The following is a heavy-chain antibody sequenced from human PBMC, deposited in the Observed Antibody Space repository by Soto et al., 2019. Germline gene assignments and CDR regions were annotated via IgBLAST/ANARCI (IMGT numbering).Heavy chain of an antibody. J-gene: IGHJ4*02. CDR1: GFTFSSYG. V-gene: IGHV3-30*18. CDR3: AKDRETMIVGPFDY. Sequence: PGGSLRLSCSASGFTFSSYGMHWVRQAPGKGLEWVAVISYDGSNKYYADSVKGRFTISRDNSKNTLYLQMNSLRAEDTAVYYCAKDRETMIVGPFDYWGQGTLVTVSS. CDR2: ISYDGSNK. D-gene: IGHD3-22*01.